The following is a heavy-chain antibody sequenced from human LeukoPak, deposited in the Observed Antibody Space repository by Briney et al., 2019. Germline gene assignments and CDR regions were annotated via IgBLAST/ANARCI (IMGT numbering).Heavy chain of an antibody. CDR3: AKDILAAGLFFDY. D-gene: IGHD6-13*01. Sequence: PGGSLRLSCAASGFTFSSYSMNWVRQAPGKGLEWVSSISSSSSYIYYADSVKGRFTISRDNAKNSLYLQMNSLRAEDTAVYYCAKDILAAGLFFDYWGQGILVTVSS. J-gene: IGHJ4*02. CDR1: GFTFSSYS. V-gene: IGHV3-21*01. CDR2: ISSSSSYI.